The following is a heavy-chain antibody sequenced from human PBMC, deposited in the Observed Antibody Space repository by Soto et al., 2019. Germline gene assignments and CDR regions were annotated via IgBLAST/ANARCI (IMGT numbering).Heavy chain of an antibody. CDR1: GFTFSSYA. Sequence: PGGSLRLSCAASGFTFSSYAMSWVRQAPGKGLEWVSAISGSGGSTYYADSVKGRFTISRDNSKNTLYLQMNSLRAEDTAVYYCAKDGSRRYCSGGSCYSGPRRGFDPWGQGTLVTVSS. CDR2: ISGSGGST. V-gene: IGHV3-23*01. J-gene: IGHJ5*02. CDR3: AKDGSRRYCSGGSCYSGPRRGFDP. D-gene: IGHD2-15*01.